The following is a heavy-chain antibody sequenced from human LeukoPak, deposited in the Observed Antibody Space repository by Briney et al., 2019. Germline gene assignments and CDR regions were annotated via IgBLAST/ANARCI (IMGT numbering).Heavy chain of an antibody. J-gene: IGHJ4*02. Sequence: ASVNVSFKASGYTFTGYYMHWVRQAPGQGLEWMGWINPNSGGTKYAEKFQGRVTMTRDTSISTAYMELSRLRSDDTAVFYCARDSYDILTGFQWGQGTQVTVSS. CDR3: ARDSYDILTGFQ. V-gene: IGHV1-2*02. CDR1: GYTFTGYY. D-gene: IGHD3-9*01. CDR2: INPNSGGT.